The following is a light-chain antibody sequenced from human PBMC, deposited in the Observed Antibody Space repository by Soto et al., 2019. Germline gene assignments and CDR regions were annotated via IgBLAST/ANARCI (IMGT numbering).Light chain of an antibody. CDR1: QSVSSN. CDR2: GAS. CDR3: QHYNNWPLA. J-gene: IGKJ1*01. V-gene: IGKV3-15*01. Sequence: DTVMTQSPATLSVSPGERATLSCRASQSVSSNLAWYQQKPGQAPRLLIYGASTRATGIPASFSGSGSGTEFTLTIGSLQSEDFAVYYCQHYNNWPLAFGQGTKVEIK.